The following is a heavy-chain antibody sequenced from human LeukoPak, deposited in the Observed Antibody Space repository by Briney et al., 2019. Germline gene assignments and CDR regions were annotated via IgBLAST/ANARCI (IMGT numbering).Heavy chain of an antibody. CDR2: ISGSGGST. CDR3: AKIPAQSIYSSGWYYFDY. J-gene: IGHJ4*02. Sequence: GGSLRLSCAASGFTFSSYAMSWVRQAPGKGLEWVSAISGSGGSTYHADSVKGRFTISRDNSKNTLYLQMNSLRAEDTAVYYCAKIPAQSIYSSGWYYFDYWGQGTLVTVSS. CDR1: GFTFSSYA. D-gene: IGHD6-19*01. V-gene: IGHV3-23*01.